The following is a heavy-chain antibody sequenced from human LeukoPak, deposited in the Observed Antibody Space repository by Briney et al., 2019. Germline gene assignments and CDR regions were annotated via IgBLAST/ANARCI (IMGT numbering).Heavy chain of an antibody. V-gene: IGHV3-33*06. CDR3: AKDSYYDSSGYYR. CDR2: IWYDGSNK. J-gene: IGHJ4*02. CDR1: GFTFSSYG. Sequence: PGGSLRLSCAASGFTFSSYGMHWVRQAPGKGLEWVAVIWYDGSNKDYADSVKGRFTISRDNSKNTLYLQMNSLRAEDTAVYYCAKDSYYDSSGYYRWGQGTLVTVSS. D-gene: IGHD3-22*01.